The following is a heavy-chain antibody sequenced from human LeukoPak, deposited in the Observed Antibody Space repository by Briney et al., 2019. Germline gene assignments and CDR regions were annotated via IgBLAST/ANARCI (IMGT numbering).Heavy chain of an antibody. J-gene: IGHJ6*03. V-gene: IGHV4-34*01. D-gene: IGHD1-1*01. CDR1: GGSFSGYY. CDR3: ARKPRTTGTTTHSYYYYYYMDV. CDR2: INHSGST. Sequence: PSETLSLTCAVYGGSFSGYYWSWIRQPPGKGLEWIGEINHSGSTNYNPSLKSRVTISVDTSKNQFSLKLSSVTDADTAVYYCARKPRTTGTTTHSYYYYYYMDVWGKGTTVTVSS.